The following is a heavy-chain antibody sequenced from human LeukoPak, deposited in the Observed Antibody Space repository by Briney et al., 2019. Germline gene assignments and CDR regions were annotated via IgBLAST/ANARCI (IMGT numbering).Heavy chain of an antibody. V-gene: IGHV4-61*02. CDR3: ARDNGSGWWDY. D-gene: IGHD6-19*01. CDR1: GYSISSGYY. J-gene: IGHJ4*02. Sequence: SETLSLTCAVSGYSISSGYYWGWIRQPAGKGLEWIGRIYTSGSTKYTPSLKSRVTISVDKSKNQFSLKLSSVTAADTAVYYCARDNGSGWWDYWGQGTLVTVSS. CDR2: IYTSGST.